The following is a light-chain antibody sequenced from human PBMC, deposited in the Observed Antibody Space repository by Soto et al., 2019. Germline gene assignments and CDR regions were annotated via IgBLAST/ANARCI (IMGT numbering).Light chain of an antibody. V-gene: IGKV3D-20*01. CDR1: QIVASNN. CDR3: QQFGTSPRT. J-gene: IGKJ4*01. Sequence: EIVLTQSPASLSLSPGDRATLSCGACQIVASNNFAWCQYKPGLSPMLRIYDASKRSADIPDRFSGSWSGTVFTLTISRVESEDSAVYYCQQFGTSPRTFGRGTKLE. CDR2: DAS.